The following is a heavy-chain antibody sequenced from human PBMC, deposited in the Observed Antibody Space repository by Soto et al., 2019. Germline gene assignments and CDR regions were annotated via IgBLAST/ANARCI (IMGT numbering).Heavy chain of an antibody. CDR3: ARAGGMLGSSYYYDSSGPEQYAFHI. CDR1: GGSISSGGSD. D-gene: IGHD3-22*01. CDR2: IYYSGST. Sequence: SETLSLTCTVSGGSISSGGSDWSWIRQHPGKGLEWIGYIYYSGSTYYNPSLKSRVTISVDTSKNQFSLKLSSVTAADTAVYYCARAGGMLGSSYYYDSSGPEQYAFHIRSQGTMVTVSS. J-gene: IGHJ3*02. V-gene: IGHV4-31*03.